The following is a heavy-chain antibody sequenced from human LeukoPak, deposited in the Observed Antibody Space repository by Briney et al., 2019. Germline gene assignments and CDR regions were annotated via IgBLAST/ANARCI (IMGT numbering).Heavy chain of an antibody. Sequence: SETLSLTCAVSGYSISSGYYWGWIRQPPGKGLEWIGSIYHSGSTYYNPSLKSRVTISVDTSKNQFSLKLSAVTAADTAVYYCARTEQVDYYMDVWGKGTTVTVSS. J-gene: IGHJ6*03. CDR3: ARTEQVDYYMDV. CDR2: IYHSGST. V-gene: IGHV4-38-2*01. D-gene: IGHD1-14*01. CDR1: GYSISSGYY.